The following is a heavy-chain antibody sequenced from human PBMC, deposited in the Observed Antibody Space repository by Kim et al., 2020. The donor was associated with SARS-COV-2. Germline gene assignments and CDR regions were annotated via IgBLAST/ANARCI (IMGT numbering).Heavy chain of an antibody. CDR1: GYTFTSFY. CDR2: INPSSGST. V-gene: IGHV1-46*01. J-gene: IGHJ4*02. Sequence: ASVKVSCKASGYTFTSFYMHWVRQAPGQGLEWMGIINPSSGSTNYAQKFQGRVTMTRDTSTSTVFMELSSLRSEDTAVYYCARVSGMTTVTYYFDYWGQGSLVTVSS. CDR3: ARVSGMTTVTYYFDY. D-gene: IGHD4-17*01.